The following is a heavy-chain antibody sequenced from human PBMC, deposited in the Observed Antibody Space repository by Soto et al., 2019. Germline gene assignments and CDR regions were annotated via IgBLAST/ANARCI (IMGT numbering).Heavy chain of an antibody. V-gene: IGHV4-30-2*01. CDR1: GGSISSGGYS. CDR2: IYHSRST. D-gene: IGHD5-12*01. CDR3: ARRRGFPYYYGMDV. J-gene: IGHJ6*02. Sequence: QLQLQESGSGLVKPSQTLSLTCAVSGGSISSGGYSWSWIRQPPGKGLEWIGYIYHSRSTYYNPSLKSRVTISVDRSKNQFSLQLSSVTAADTAVYYCARRRGFPYYYGMDVWGQGTTVTVSS.